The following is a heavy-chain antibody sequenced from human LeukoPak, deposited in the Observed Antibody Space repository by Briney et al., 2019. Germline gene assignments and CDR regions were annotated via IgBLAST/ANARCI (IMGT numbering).Heavy chain of an antibody. CDR2: ISAYNGNT. CDR1: GYTFTSYG. D-gene: IGHD3-22*01. V-gene: IGHV1-18*01. Sequence: ASVKVSCKASGYTFTSYGVSWVRQAPGQGLEWMGWISAYNGNTNYAQKLQGRVTMTTGTSTSTAYMELRSLRSDDTAVYYCARDFHYDKADYWGQGTLVTVSS. CDR3: ARDFHYDKADY. J-gene: IGHJ4*02.